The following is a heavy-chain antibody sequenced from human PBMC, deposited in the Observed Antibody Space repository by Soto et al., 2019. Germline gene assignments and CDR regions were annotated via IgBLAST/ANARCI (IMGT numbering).Heavy chain of an antibody. D-gene: IGHD6-6*01. CDR2: ISAYNGNT. CDR3: ARDSIEYSSPLWLDY. J-gene: IGHJ4*02. V-gene: IGHV1-18*01. Sequence: ASVKVSCKASGYTFTSYGISWVRQAPGQGLEWMGWISAYNGNTNYAQKLQGRVTMTTDTSTSTAYMELRSLRSDDTAVYYCARDSIEYSSPLWLDYWGQGTLVTVSS. CDR1: GYTFTSYG.